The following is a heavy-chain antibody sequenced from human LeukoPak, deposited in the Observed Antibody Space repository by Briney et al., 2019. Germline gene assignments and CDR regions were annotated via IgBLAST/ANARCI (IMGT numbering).Heavy chain of an antibody. V-gene: IGHV3-21*01. D-gene: IGHD3/OR15-3a*01. CDR2: ISSSSSNI. CDR1: GFPLKTYT. Sequence: GGSLRLSCAASGFPLKTYTMNWVRRAPGKGLQWVSSISSSSSNIYYVDSVKGRFTISRDNAKNLLYLQMNSVRAEDTAVYYCARDRLVILEAKYLDVWGKGTTVTVSS. CDR3: ARDRLVILEAKYLDV. J-gene: IGHJ6*04.